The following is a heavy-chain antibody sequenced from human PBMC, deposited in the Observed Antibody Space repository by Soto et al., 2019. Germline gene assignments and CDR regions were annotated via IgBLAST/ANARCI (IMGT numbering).Heavy chain of an antibody. Sequence: QVQLQESGPGLVKPSQTLSLTCTVSGGSISSGGYYWSWIRQHPGKGLEWIGYIYYSGSTYYNPSLMSRVTISVATSKHQFSLKLSSVTDADTAVYYCARTVVVVAATPVVGWFDPWGQGTLVTVSS. CDR2: IYYSGST. CDR3: ARTVVVVAATPVVGWFDP. J-gene: IGHJ5*02. CDR1: GGSISSGGYY. V-gene: IGHV4-31*03. D-gene: IGHD2-15*01.